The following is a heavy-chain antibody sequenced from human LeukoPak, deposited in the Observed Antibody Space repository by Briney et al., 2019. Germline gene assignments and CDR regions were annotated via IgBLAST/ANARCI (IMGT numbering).Heavy chain of an antibody. J-gene: IGHJ4*02. D-gene: IGHD1-26*01. CDR2: INSDGSST. CDR1: GFTFSSYW. Sequence: QPGGSLRLSCAASGFTFSSYWIHWVRQAPGKGLVWVSRINSDGSSTSYADSVKGRFTISRDNAKKTLYLQMNSLRAEDTAVYYCARVPSQWELHDYFDYWGQGTLVTVSS. V-gene: IGHV3-74*01. CDR3: ARVPSQWELHDYFDY.